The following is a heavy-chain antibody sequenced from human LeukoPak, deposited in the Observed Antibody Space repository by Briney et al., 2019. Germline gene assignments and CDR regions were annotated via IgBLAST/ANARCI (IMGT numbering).Heavy chain of an antibody. Sequence: GGSLRLSCAASGFTFSSYWMSWVRQAPGKGLEWVANIKQDGSEKYYVDSVKGRFTISRDNAKNSLYLQMNSLRAEDTAVYYCAKWEQLVSLHHYYYYMDVWGKGTTVTVSS. V-gene: IGHV3-7*01. CDR2: IKQDGSEK. J-gene: IGHJ6*03. D-gene: IGHD6-13*01. CDR3: AKWEQLVSLHHYYYYMDV. CDR1: GFTFSSYW.